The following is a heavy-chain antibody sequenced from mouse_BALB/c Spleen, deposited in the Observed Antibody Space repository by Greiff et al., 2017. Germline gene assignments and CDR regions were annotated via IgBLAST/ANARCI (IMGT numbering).Heavy chain of an antibody. V-gene: IGHV6-6*02. J-gene: IGHJ3*01. D-gene: IGHD2-14*01. CDR2: IRLKSNNYAT. CDR1: GFTFSNYW. CDR3: TSYYRSAWFAY. Sequence: DVMLVESGGGLVQPGGSMKLSCVASGFTFSNYWMNWVRQSPEKGLEWVAEIRLKSNNYATHYAESVKGRFTISRDDSKSSVYLQMNNLRAEDTGIYYCTSYYRSAWFAYWGQGTLVTVSA.